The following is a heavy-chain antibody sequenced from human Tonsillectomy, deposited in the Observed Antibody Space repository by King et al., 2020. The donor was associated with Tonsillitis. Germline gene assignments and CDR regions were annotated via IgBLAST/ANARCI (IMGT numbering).Heavy chain of an antibody. CDR2: MNANSGNT. CDR1: GYTFTSYD. V-gene: IGHV1-8*01. CDR3: ARGEGVDD. Sequence: VQLVESGAEVKKPGASVKVSCKASGYTFTSYDIDWVRQANGQGLEWMGWMNANSGNTGYAEKFQGRVIMTRNTSISTAYMELRSLRSDDTAVYYCARGEGVDDWGQGTLVTVSS. D-gene: IGHD2-8*01. J-gene: IGHJ4*02.